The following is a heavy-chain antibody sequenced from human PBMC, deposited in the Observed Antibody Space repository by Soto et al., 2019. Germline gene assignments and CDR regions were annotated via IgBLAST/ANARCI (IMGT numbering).Heavy chain of an antibody. J-gene: IGHJ4*02. CDR2: INHSGST. CDR1: GGSFSGYY. Sequence: QVQLQQWGAGLLKPSETLSLTCGVYGGSFSGYYWTWIRQPPGKGLEWIGEINHSGSTNYNPSLKSRVTISVDTPKNQFSLKLSSVTAADTAVYYCARGGDILTGSLSGDFDYWGQGTLVTVSS. CDR3: ARGGDILTGSLSGDFDY. D-gene: IGHD3-9*01. V-gene: IGHV4-34*02.